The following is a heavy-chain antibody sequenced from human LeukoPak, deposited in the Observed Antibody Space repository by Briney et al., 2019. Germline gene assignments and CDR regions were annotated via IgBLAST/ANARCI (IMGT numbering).Heavy chain of an antibody. J-gene: IGHJ3*02. D-gene: IGHD6-13*01. CDR1: GGSFSGYY. CDR2: INHSGST. Sequence: SETLSLTCAVYGGSFSGYYWSWIRQPPGKGLEWIGEINHSGSTIYSPSLKSRVTVSLDTSKNQFSLKLSSVTAADTAVYYCARGVGSIAADTFDIWGQGTMVTVSS. CDR3: ARGVGSIAADTFDI. V-gene: IGHV4-34*01.